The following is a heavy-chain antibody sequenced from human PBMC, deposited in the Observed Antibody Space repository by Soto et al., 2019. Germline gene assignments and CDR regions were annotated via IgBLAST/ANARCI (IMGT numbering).Heavy chain of an antibody. D-gene: IGHD3-3*01. J-gene: IGHJ6*02. CDR3: ARDREGDFWSGYPLSVVPGRYYYYGMDV. CDR2: ISSSSSYI. CDR1: GFTFSSYS. V-gene: IGHV3-21*01. Sequence: PGGSLRLSCAASGFTFSSYSMNWVRQAPGKGLEWVSSISSSSSYIYYADSVKGRFTISRDNAKNSLYLQMNSLRAEDTAVYYCARDREGDFWSGYPLSVVPGRYYYYGMDVWGQGTTVTVSS.